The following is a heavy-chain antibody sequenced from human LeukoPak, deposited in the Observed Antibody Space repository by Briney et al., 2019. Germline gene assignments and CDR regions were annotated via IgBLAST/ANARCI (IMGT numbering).Heavy chain of an antibody. Sequence: SETLSLTCAVSGYSISSGYYWGWIRQPPGKGLEWIGSIYHSGSTYYNPSLKSRVTISVDTSKNQFSLELSSVTAADTAVYYCAREARYGVVPAAMNPWGQGTLVTVSS. J-gene: IGHJ5*02. V-gene: IGHV4-38-2*02. CDR1: GYSISSGYY. CDR2: IYHSGST. CDR3: AREARYGVVPAAMNP. D-gene: IGHD2-2*01.